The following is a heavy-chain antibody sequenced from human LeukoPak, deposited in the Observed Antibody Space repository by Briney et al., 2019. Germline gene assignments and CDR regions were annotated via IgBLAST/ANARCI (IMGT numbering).Heavy chain of an antibody. CDR2: INPNSGGT. Sequence: ASVKASCKASGYTFTNYAINWVRQAPGQGLEWMGWINPNSGGTNYAQKFQGRVTMTRDTSISTAYMELSRLTSDDTAVYYCARERFYASGSVYNRIDYWGQGTLVTVSS. J-gene: IGHJ4*02. CDR3: ARERFYASGSVYNRIDY. V-gene: IGHV1-2*02. CDR1: GYTFTNYA. D-gene: IGHD3-10*01.